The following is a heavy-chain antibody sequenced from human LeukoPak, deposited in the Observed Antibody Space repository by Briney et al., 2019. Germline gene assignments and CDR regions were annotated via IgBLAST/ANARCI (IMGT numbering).Heavy chain of an antibody. CDR3: AKDSSGSSSDFDY. CDR1: GFTFSGCG. CDR2: IWYDGRDK. J-gene: IGHJ4*02. Sequence: GGSLRLSCAASGFTFSGCGMHWVRQAPGKGLEWVAFIWYDGRDKYYADSVKGQFTISRDNSKNTLYLQMNSLRAEDTAVYYCAKDSSGSSSDFDYWGQGTLVTVSS. V-gene: IGHV3-30*02. D-gene: IGHD6-6*01.